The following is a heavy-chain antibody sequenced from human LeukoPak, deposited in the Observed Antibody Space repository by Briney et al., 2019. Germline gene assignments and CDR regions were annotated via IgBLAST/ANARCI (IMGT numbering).Heavy chain of an antibody. J-gene: IGHJ5*02. V-gene: IGHV3-23*01. CDR2: ISGSGGST. CDR3: AKDYDYGSGSYSWFDP. CDR1: GFTFSSYA. Sequence: GGSLRLSCAASGFTFSSYAMSWVRQAPGKGLEWVSAISGSGGSTYYADSVKGRFTISRDNSKNTLYLRMNSLRAEDTAVYYCAKDYDYGSGSYSWFDPWGQGTLVTVSS. D-gene: IGHD3-10*01.